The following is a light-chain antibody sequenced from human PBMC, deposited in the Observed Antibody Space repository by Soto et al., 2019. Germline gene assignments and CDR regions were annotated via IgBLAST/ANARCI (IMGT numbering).Light chain of an antibody. CDR2: DAS. Sequence: DIQMTQSPSTLSASVGDRVTITCRASQSISTRLAWYPHKRGKAPKFXISDASSLERGVPSTFRGSGAGPECTRPISTLQPDDVETDYCRQYTGYSRTFGQGTKVDIK. V-gene: IGKV1-5*01. J-gene: IGKJ1*01. CDR3: RQYTGYSRT. CDR1: QSISTR.